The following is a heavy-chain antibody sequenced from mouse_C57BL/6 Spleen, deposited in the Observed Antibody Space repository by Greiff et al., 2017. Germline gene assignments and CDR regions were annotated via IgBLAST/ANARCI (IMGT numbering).Heavy chain of an antibody. CDR2: IYPGDGDT. CDR1: GYAFSSSW. CDR3: SRSGKIYLDY. V-gene: IGHV1-82*01. D-gene: IGHD3-1*01. J-gene: IGHJ2*01. Sequence: VQLQQSGPELVKPGASVTISCKASGYAFSSSWMNWVKQRPGKGLEWIGRIYPGDGDTNYNGKFKGKATLTADKSSSTANMQLSSLTSEYSAVYVCSRSGKIYLDYWGQGTTLTVSS.